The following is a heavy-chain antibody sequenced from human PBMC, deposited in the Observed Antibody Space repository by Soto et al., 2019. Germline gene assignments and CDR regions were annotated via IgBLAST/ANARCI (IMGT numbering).Heavy chain of an antibody. CDR3: ARRSSGWYCDY. D-gene: IGHD6-19*01. CDR2: ISGSGGST. CDR1: GFTFSSYA. Sequence: EVQLLESGGGLVQPGGSLRLSCAASGFTFSSYAMNWVHQAPGKGLEWVSVISGSGGSTYYADSVKGRFTISRDNSKNTLYLQMNSLRAEDTAVYYCARRSSGWYCDYWGQGTLVTVSS. V-gene: IGHV3-23*01. J-gene: IGHJ4*02.